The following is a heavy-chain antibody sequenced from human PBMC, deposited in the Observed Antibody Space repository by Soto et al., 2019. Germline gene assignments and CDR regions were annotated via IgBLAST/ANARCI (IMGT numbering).Heavy chain of an antibody. CDR2: MNPNSGHT. Sequence: ASVKVSCKASGYTFTSFDVNWVRQAPGQGLEWMGWMNPNSGHTGLGEKFQGRVTMTKNTSISTDYMELTSLTSEDTAVYYCARGSDSYHVWGQGTTVTVSS. J-gene: IGHJ6*02. CDR1: GYTFTSFD. D-gene: IGHD3-16*01. CDR3: ARGSDSYHV. V-gene: IGHV1-8*01.